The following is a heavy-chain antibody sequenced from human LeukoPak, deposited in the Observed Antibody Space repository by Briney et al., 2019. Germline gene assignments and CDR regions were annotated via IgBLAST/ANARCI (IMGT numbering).Heavy chain of an antibody. CDR2: IYQSGWT. V-gene: IGHV4-34*01. D-gene: IGHD3-9*01. J-gene: IGHJ3*02. Sequence: PSETLSVTRPHYGGSFRDYYWSWIRQPPRTGRAWLGEIYQSGWTNYNPPLPSRVTISVDTSKNQLSLKLSSATAAAPAVYYCARRDVLRYFDWPDDAFDIWGQGTMVTVSS. CDR3: ARRDVLRYFDWPDDAFDI. CDR1: GGSFRDYY.